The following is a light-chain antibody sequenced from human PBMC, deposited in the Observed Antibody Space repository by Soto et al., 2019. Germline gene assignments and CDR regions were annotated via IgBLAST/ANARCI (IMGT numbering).Light chain of an antibody. V-gene: IGLV2-14*01. Sequence: QSALTQPASVSGSPVQSITISCTGTSNDIGSYNYVSWYQQHPDKAPKVMIYDVGNRPSGVSNRYSGSKSGDTASLTISGLQAEDEADYYCSSYTSSTTYVFGTGTKVTVL. CDR3: SSYTSSTTYV. CDR1: SNDIGSYNY. J-gene: IGLJ1*01. CDR2: DVG.